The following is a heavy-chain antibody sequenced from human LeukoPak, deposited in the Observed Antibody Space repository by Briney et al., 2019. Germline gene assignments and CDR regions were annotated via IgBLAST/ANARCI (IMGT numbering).Heavy chain of an antibody. CDR2: MNPNSGNT. CDR1: GYTFTSYD. J-gene: IGHJ5*02. CDR3: ARARSPIYPGIAVAGNWFDP. V-gene: IGHV1-8*01. Sequence: WASVKVSCKASGYTFTSYDINWVRQATGQGLEWMGWMNPNSGNTGYSQKFQGRVTMTRNTSISTAYMELSSLRSEDTAVYYCARARSPIYPGIAVAGNWFDPWGQGTLVTVSS. D-gene: IGHD6-19*01.